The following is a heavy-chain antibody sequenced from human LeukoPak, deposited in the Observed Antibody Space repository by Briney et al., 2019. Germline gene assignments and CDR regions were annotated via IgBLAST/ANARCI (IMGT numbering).Heavy chain of an antibody. D-gene: IGHD3-16*01. CDR2: IKGDGSTK. Sequence: GGSLRPSCAASGFTFSSYWMTWVRQAPGKGLEWVASIKGDGSTKFYVDSLKGRFTISRDNAKNSLYLQMNSLRGEDTALYYCARWVITPYYGMDVWGQGTTVSVS. CDR1: GFTFSSYW. V-gene: IGHV3-7*05. CDR3: ARWVITPYYGMDV. J-gene: IGHJ6*02.